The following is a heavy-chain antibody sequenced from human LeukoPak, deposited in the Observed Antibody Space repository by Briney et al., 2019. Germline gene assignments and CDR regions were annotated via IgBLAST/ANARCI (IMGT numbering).Heavy chain of an antibody. Sequence: PGGSLRLSCVASGFTFSIYAMSWVRQAPGKGLEWVSAISGSGGNTYYADSVKGRFTISRDNSKNTLYLQMNSLRAEDTAVYYCPKDSTAVTASDYWGQGTLVTVSS. D-gene: IGHD2-21*02. J-gene: IGHJ4*02. V-gene: IGHV3-23*01. CDR1: GFTFSIYA. CDR2: ISGSGGNT. CDR3: PKDSTAVTASDY.